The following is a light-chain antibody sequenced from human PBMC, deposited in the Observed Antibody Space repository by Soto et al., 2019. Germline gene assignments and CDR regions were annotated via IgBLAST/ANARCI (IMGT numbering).Light chain of an antibody. Sequence: EIVLTQSPGTLSLSPGERATLSCRASQSVSSSYLAWYQHKPGQAPRLLIYGASSRATGIPDRFSGSGSGTDFTLTIRGLETGDFAGSYCQQYGSSPRTFGQGTKVEIK. CDR2: GAS. J-gene: IGKJ1*01. CDR1: QSVSSSY. V-gene: IGKV3-20*01. CDR3: QQYGSSPRT.